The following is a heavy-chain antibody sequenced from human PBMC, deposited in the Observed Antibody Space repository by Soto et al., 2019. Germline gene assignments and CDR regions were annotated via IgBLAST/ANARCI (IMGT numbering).Heavy chain of an antibody. Sequence: QVQLVQSGAEVKTPGSSLKVSCKVSGSRFSNYVISWVRQAPGHGLEWLGRIIPIFNSTKYAQNFQGRVTITSDKSTSTASLELSSLGSDDTAVYYCAREGRGKKAGYNGLVSLGYWGQGTLVTFSS. CDR3: AREGRGKKAGYNGLVSLGY. D-gene: IGHD2-2*02. V-gene: IGHV1-69*06. CDR1: GSRFSNYV. CDR2: IIPIFNST. J-gene: IGHJ4*02.